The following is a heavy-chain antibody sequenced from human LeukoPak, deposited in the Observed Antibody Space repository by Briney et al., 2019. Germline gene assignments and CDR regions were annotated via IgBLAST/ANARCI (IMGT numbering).Heavy chain of an antibody. CDR1: GFTFSSYA. CDR2: ISGSGGST. D-gene: IGHD6-13*01. J-gene: IGHJ4*02. Sequence: GGSLRLSCAASGFTFSSYAMSWVRQVPGKGLEWVSAISGSGGSTYYADSVKGRFTISRDNSKNTLYLQMNSLRAEDTAVYYCAKDPGDSSSWLHWGQGTLVTVSS. CDR3: AKDPGDSSSWLH. V-gene: IGHV3-23*01.